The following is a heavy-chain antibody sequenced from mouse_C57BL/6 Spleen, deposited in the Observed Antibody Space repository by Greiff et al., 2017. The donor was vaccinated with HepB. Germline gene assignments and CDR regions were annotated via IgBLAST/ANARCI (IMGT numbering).Heavy chain of an antibody. CDR2: ISSGGSYT. V-gene: IGHV5-6*01. D-gene: IGHD2-2*01. CDR3: ARQAAYYGYDVTFDY. Sequence: EVMLVESGGDLVKPGGSLKLSCAASGFTFSSYGMSWVRQTPDKRLEWVATISSGGSYTYYPDSVKGRFTISRDNAKNTLYLQMSSLKSEDTAMYYCARQAAYYGYDVTFDYWGQGTTLTVSS. CDR1: GFTFSSYG. J-gene: IGHJ2*01.